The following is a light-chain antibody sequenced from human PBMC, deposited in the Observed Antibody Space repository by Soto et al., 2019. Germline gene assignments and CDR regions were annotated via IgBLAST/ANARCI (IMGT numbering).Light chain of an antibody. J-gene: IGKJ3*01. CDR3: QQCHGRST. CDR1: QNIFHNSDKKDY. Sequence: DLVMTQSPDSLAVSLGERATISCKSSQNIFHNSDKKDYLAWYQQKPGQPPRLLIYWASTRASGVPDRFSGSGSGTDFTLTISSLQAEDVAVYYCQQCHGRSTFGPGTKVDIK. V-gene: IGKV4-1*01. CDR2: WAS.